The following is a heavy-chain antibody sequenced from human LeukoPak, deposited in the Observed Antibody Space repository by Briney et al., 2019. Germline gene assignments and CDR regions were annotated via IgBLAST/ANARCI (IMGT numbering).Heavy chain of an antibody. CDR2: INTSGST. D-gene: IGHD6-13*01. J-gene: IGHJ3*02. Sequence: SQTLSLTCTVSGGSISSGSYYWRWIRQPAGKGLEWIGRINTSGSTNYNPSLKSRVTISVDTSKNQFSLKLSSVTAADTAVYYCARHKGAYSSGWYFAFDIWGQGTMVTVSS. CDR1: GGSISSGSYY. CDR3: ARHKGAYSSGWYFAFDI. V-gene: IGHV4-61*02.